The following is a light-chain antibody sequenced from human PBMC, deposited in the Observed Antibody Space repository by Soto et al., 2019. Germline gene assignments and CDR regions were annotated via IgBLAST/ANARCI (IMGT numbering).Light chain of an antibody. V-gene: IGKV3-20*01. J-gene: IGKJ5*01. CDR2: GTS. CDR3: QQYGNSPIT. Sequence: EIVLTQSPGTLSLSPVERATLSFRSSERIYSAYLGWYQQKPGQAPRLLIYGTSSRATGIPDRFSGSGSGTDFTLTISRLEPEDFAVYYCQQYGNSPITFGQGTRLEIK. CDR1: ERIYSAY.